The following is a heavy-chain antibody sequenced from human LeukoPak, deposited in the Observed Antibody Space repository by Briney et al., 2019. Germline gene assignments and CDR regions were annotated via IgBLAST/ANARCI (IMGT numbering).Heavy chain of an antibody. J-gene: IGHJ4*02. D-gene: IGHD5-18*01. CDR1: GYTFTSYA. V-gene: IGHV7-4-1*02. CDR2: INTNTGNP. Sequence: ASVKVSCKASGYTFTSYAMNWVRQAPGQGLEWMGWINTNTGNPTYAQGFFTGRYVFPLDTSVNTAYLQTTGLKADDTAVYYCGRDPKLGIRGYTYGYIDFWGQGTLVTVAS. CDR3: GRDPKLGIRGYTYGYIDF.